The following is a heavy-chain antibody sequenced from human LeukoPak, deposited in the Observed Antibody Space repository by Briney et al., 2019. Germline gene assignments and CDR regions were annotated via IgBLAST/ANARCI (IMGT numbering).Heavy chain of an antibody. V-gene: IGHV1-46*01. CDR2: INPSGGST. CDR3: ARAYQPHSGGYPGVDY. Sequence: ASVKVSCKASGYTFTSYYMHWVRQAPGQGLEWMGIINPSGGSTSYAQKFQGRVTMTRDTSTSTVYMELSSLRSEDTAVYYCARAYQPHSGGYPGVDYWGQGTLVTVSS. D-gene: IGHD3-22*01. CDR1: GYTFTSYY. J-gene: IGHJ4*02.